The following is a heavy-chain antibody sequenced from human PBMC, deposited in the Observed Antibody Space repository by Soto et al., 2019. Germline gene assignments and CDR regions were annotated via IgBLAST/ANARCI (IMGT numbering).Heavy chain of an antibody. Sequence: GGSLRLSCAASGFTFSNYWMTWVRQAPGKGLEWVANIKQDGSENFYVDSVKGRFTISRDNAKNSLYLQMNSLRAEDTAVYYCARDSGPRGYDAFDIWGQGTMVT. CDR1: GFTFSNYW. CDR2: IKQDGSEN. D-gene: IGHD2-8*02. V-gene: IGHV3-7*04. CDR3: ARDSGPRGYDAFDI. J-gene: IGHJ3*02.